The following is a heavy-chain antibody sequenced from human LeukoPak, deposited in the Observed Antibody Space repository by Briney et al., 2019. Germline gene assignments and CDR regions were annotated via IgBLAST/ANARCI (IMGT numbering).Heavy chain of an antibody. D-gene: IGHD3-10*01. V-gene: IGHV4-34*01. Sequence: SETLSLTCAVCGGSFSVYYWIWIRQPPGKGREGSGEINHSGTTNYNPSTKTRVTISVDTSKNQFSLKLNSVTAADTAVYYCARGGYYGPGNDFRFDPWGQGTLVTASP. J-gene: IGHJ5*02. CDR3: ARGGYYGPGNDFRFDP. CDR1: GGSFSVYY. CDR2: INHSGTT.